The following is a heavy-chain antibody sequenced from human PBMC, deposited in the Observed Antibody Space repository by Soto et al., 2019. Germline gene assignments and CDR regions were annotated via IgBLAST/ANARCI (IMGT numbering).Heavy chain of an antibody. CDR3: AKGDLVMTTVTTWTFDY. V-gene: IGHV3-30*18. J-gene: IGHJ4*02. CDR2: ISYDGSDK. D-gene: IGHD4-17*01. CDR1: GFTFNTFG. Sequence: PGGSLRLSCAASGFTFNTFGMHWVRQAPGKGLEWVAVISYDGSDKYYSDSVRGRFTISRDNSMNTLYLQMNSLRTEDTAVYYCAKGDLVMTTVTTWTFDYWGQGTLVTVSS.